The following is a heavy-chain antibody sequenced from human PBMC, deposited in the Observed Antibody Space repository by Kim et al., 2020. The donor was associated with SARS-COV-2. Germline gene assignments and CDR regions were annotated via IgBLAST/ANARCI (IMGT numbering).Heavy chain of an antibody. Sequence: GGSLRLSCSASGFTFSSYGMHWVRQAPGKGLEWVAVISYDGRNKYYADSVKGRFTISRDNSKNTLYLQMNSLRAEDTAVYYCAKDRSIVVVPAALMDVWGQGTTVTVSS. J-gene: IGHJ6*02. CDR2: ISYDGRNK. D-gene: IGHD2-2*01. CDR1: GFTFSSYG. V-gene: IGHV3-30*18. CDR3: AKDRSIVVVPAALMDV.